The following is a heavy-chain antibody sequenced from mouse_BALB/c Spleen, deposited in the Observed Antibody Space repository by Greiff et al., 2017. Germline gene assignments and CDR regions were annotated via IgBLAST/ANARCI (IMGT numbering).Heavy chain of an antibody. CDR2: ISDGGSYT. D-gene: IGHD2-2*01. V-gene: IGHV5-4*02. CDR3: ARDWGYDGTGYAMDY. CDR1: GFTFSDYY. J-gene: IGHJ4*01. Sequence: EVKLVESGGGLVKPGGSLKLSCAASGFTFSDYYMYWVRQTPEKRLEWVATISDGGSYTYYPDSVKGRFTISRDNAKNNLYLQMSSLKSEDTAMYYCARDWGYDGTGYAMDYWGQGTSVTVSS.